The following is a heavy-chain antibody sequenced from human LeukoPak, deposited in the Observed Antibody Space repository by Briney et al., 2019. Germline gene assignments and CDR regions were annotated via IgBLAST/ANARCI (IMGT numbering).Heavy chain of an antibody. CDR2: IYSGGNT. CDR1: GFTVSSNY. J-gene: IGHJ3*02. D-gene: IGHD1-26*01. V-gene: IGHV3-66*02. Sequence: GGSLRLSCAASGFTVSSNYMTWVRQAPGKGLEWVSVIYSGGNTYYADSVKGRFTISRDKSKNTLYLQMNSLRAADTAVYYCASGGSYLDDAFDIWGQGTMVTVPS. CDR3: ASGGSYLDDAFDI.